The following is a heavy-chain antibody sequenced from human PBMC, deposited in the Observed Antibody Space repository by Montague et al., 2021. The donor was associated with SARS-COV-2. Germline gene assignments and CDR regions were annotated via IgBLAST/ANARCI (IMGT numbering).Heavy chain of an antibody. D-gene: IGHD2-8*01. V-gene: IGHV4-59*01. J-gene: IGHJ6*02. CDR3: ARLLRSCTNGVCRTYYYYALDV. CDR1: GGSISGFY. Sequence: SETLSLTCTVSGGSISGFYWSWIRQHPGKGLEWIGYIYYSGSTKYNPSXXSRVAVSVDRSKNQVSLKLTSVTAADTAVYYCARLLRSCTNGVCRTYYYYALDVWGQGTTVTVSS. CDR2: IYYSGST.